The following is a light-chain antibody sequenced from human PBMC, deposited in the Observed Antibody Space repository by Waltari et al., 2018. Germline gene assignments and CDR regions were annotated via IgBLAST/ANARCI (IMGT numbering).Light chain of an antibody. V-gene: IGLV1-40*01. Sequence: QSVLTQAPSVSGAPGQRVPISCTGGDSNIASFGVNWYQHLPGRAPKLLIYENTNRPSGVPDRFAGSRSGTSASLAIAGLQPEDEGDYYCQSYDNSLRGSVLFGGGTKLTVL. J-gene: IGLJ3*02. CDR2: ENT. CDR3: QSYDNSLRGSVL. CDR1: DSNIASFG.